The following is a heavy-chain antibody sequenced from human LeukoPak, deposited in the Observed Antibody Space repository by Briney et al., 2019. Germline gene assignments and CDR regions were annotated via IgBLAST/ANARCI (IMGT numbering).Heavy chain of an antibody. CDR2: INPNSGGT. Sequence: ASVKVSCKASGYTFTGYYMHWVRQAPGQGLEWMGWINPNSGGTNYAQKFQGRVTMTRDTSISTAYMELSRLRSDDTAVYYCAGAHSSRVGWIDYWGQGTLVTVSS. D-gene: IGHD6-13*01. CDR3: AGAHSSRVGWIDY. V-gene: IGHV1-2*02. CDR1: GYTFTGYY. J-gene: IGHJ4*02.